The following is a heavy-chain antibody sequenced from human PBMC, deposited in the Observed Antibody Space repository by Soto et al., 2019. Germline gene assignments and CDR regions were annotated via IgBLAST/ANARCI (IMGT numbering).Heavy chain of an antibody. D-gene: IGHD5-12*01. CDR2: IWYDGSNK. CDR3: ARDAGFGYGRHMDV. Sequence: QVQLVESGGGVVQPGRSLRLSCAASGFTFSSYGMHWVRQAPGKGLEWVAVIWYDGSNKYYADSVKGRFTISRDNSKNTLYLQMNSLRAEDTAVYYRARDAGFGYGRHMDVWGKGTTVTVSS. CDR1: GFTFSSYG. J-gene: IGHJ6*03. V-gene: IGHV3-33*01.